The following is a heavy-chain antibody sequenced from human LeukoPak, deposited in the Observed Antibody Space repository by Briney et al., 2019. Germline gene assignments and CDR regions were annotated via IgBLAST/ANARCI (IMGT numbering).Heavy chain of an antibody. CDR1: GFTFSSYA. V-gene: IGHV3-23*01. Sequence: SGGSLRLSCAASGFTFSSYAMSWVRQPPGKGLEWVSAISGSGGSTYYADSVKGRFTISRDNSKNTLYLQMNSLRAEDTAVYYCAKDSTGLQMATVSDYWGQGTLVTVSS. CDR2: ISGSGGST. CDR3: AKDSTGLQMATVSDY. D-gene: IGHD5-24*01. J-gene: IGHJ4*02.